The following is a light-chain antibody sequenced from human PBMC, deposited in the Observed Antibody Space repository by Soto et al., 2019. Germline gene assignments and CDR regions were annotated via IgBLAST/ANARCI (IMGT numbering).Light chain of an antibody. CDR2: DDS. V-gene: IGLV3-21*02. CDR3: QVWFSSRDLLV. Sequence: SYELTQPPSVSVAPGQTARITCGGSNVGNQRVNWYRQRPGQAPVLAVFDDSDRPSGIPERFSGSKSGNTATLTINRVEAGDEADYYCQVWFSSRDLLVFGGGTKLTVL. J-gene: IGLJ3*02. CDR1: NVGNQR.